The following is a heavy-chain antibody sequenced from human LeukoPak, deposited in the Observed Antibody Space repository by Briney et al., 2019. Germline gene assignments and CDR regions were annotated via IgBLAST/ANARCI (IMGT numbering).Heavy chain of an antibody. Sequence: GASLRLSCAASGFTFSSYAMSWVRQAPGKGLEWVSAISGSGGSTYYADSVKGRFTISRDNSKNTLYLQMNSLRAEDTAVYYCAKDRVEATPYNWFDPWGQGTLVTVSS. CDR1: GFTFSSYA. J-gene: IGHJ5*02. V-gene: IGHV3-23*01. D-gene: IGHD1-26*01. CDR3: AKDRVEATPYNWFDP. CDR2: ISGSGGST.